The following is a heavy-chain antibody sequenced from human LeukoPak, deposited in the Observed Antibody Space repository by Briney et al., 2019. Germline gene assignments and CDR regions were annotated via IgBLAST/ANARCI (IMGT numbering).Heavy chain of an antibody. CDR2: IRKKGNTYTT. CDR1: GFTFSSYS. V-gene: IGHV3-72*01. D-gene: IGHD1-26*01. CDR3: ARATYSGSSDAFDI. J-gene: IGHJ3*02. Sequence: GGSLRLSCAASGFTFSSYSMNWVRQAPGKGLEWVGRIRKKGNTYTTEYAASVKGRITISRDDSKNSLYLQLNSLRTEDTAVYYCARATYSGSSDAFDIWGQGTMVTVSS.